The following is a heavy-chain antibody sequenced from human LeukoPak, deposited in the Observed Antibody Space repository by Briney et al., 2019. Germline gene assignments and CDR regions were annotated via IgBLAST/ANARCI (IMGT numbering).Heavy chain of an antibody. J-gene: IGHJ4*02. CDR2: ISGSGGST. V-gene: IGHV3-23*01. Sequence: GSLRLSCAASGFTFSSYAMSWVRPAPGKGLEWVSAISGSGGSTYYADSVKGRFTISRDNSKNTLYLQMNSLRAEDTAVYYCAKAGGDSSSWYYFDYWGQGTLVTVSS. D-gene: IGHD6-13*01. CDR3: AKAGGDSSSWYYFDY. CDR1: GFTFSSYA.